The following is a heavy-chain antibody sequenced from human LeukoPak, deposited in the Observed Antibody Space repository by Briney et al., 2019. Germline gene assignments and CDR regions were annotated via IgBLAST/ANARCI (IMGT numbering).Heavy chain of an antibody. CDR3: AGGSTLLLWFGESDY. CDR2: INAGNGNT. J-gene: IGHJ4*02. D-gene: IGHD3-10*01. V-gene: IGHV1-3*01. CDR1: GYTFTSYA. Sequence: ASVKVSCKASGYTFTSYAMHWVRQAPGQRLEWMGWINAGNGNTKYSQKFQGRVTITRDTSASTAYMELSSLRSEDTAVYYCAGGSTLLLWFGESDYWGQGTLVTVSS.